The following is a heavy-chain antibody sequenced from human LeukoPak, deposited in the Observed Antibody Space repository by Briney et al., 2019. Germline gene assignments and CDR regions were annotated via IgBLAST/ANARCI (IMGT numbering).Heavy chain of an antibody. CDR3: ARENDYGDYAAY. J-gene: IGHJ4*02. CDR1: GGSFSGYY. V-gene: IGHV4-34*01. Sequence: SETLSLTCAVYGGSFSGYYWSWICQPPGKGLEWIGEINHSGSTNYNPSLKSRVTISVDTSKNQFSLKLNSVTAADTAVYYCARENDYGDYAAYWGQGTLVTVSS. D-gene: IGHD4-17*01. CDR2: INHSGST.